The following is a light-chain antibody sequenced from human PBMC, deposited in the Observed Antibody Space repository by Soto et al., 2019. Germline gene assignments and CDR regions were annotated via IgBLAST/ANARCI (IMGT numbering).Light chain of an antibody. CDR1: SSDVGGYDY. J-gene: IGLJ1*01. CDR3: SSYTRSSTLEV. CDR2: DVS. Sequence: QSALTQPASVSGSPGQSITISCTGTSSDVGGYDYVSWYQQHPGKAPKLMIYDVSNRPSGVSNRFSGSKSGNTASLTISGLQAEDEADYYGSSYTRSSTLEVFGTGTKVTVL. V-gene: IGLV2-14*01.